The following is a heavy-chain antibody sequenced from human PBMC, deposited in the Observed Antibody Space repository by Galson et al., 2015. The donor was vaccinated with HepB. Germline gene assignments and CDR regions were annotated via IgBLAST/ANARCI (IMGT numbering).Heavy chain of an antibody. CDR3: ARDARPRYGPLPGFHVFDY. CDR2: ISFTNNFI. D-gene: IGHD3-9*01. J-gene: IGHJ4*02. V-gene: IGHV3-21*01. CDR1: GFTFSGYS. Sequence: SLRLSCAASGFTFSGYSMNWVRQAPGKGLEWVSSISFTNNFINYADSVKGRFTISGDKAKNSLYLQMSSLRAEDTAVYYCARDARPRYGPLPGFHVFDYRGQGILVAVPS.